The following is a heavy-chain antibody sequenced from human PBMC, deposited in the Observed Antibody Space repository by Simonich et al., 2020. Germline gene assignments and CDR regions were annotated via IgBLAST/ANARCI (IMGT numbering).Heavy chain of an antibody. J-gene: IGHJ4*02. V-gene: IGHV4-34*01. Sequence: QVQLQQWGAGLLKPSETLSLTCAVYGGSFSGYYWSWIRQPPGKGLEWIGEINHSGSTNYNPSLKSRVTISVDTSKNQFSLKLSSVTAADTAVYYCARHLQLGPFGYWCQGTLVTVSS. CDR1: GGSFSGYY. CDR2: INHSGST. CDR3: ARHLQLGPFGY. D-gene: IGHD1-1*01.